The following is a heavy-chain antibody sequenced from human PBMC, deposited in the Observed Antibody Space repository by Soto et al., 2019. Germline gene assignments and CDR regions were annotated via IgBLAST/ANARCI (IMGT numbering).Heavy chain of an antibody. CDR3: GRESYPAKAFDI. CDR1: GFTFSNYN. CDR2: IRSRSIDM. J-gene: IGHJ3*02. D-gene: IGHD2-2*01. Sequence: EVQLVEAGGGLVKPGESLRLSCAASGFTFSNYNINWVRQAPGKGLEWVSSIRSRSIDMYYADSVKGRFTISRDDAKNSLSLQMNGLRAEDTAVYFCGRESYPAKAFDIWGQGTMVTVSS. V-gene: IGHV3-21*01.